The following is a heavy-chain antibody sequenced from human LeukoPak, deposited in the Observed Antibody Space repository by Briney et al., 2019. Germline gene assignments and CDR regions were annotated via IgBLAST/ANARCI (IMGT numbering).Heavy chain of an antibody. CDR1: GFTFSSYE. J-gene: IGHJ3*02. CDR3: ARDEVSFDI. V-gene: IGHV3-48*03. CDR2: ISSSGSTI. Sequence: GGSLRLSCAASGFTFSSYEMNWVRQAPGKGLEWVSYISSSGSTIYYAESVKGRFTISGDNAKNSLYLQMNSLRAEDTAVYHCARDEVSFDIWGQGTMVTVSS.